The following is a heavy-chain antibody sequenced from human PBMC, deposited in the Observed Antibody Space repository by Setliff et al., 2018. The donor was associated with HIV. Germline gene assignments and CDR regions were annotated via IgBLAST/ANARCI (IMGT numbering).Heavy chain of an antibody. CDR1: GGSISSHY. D-gene: IGHD3-22*01. J-gene: IGHJ4*02. CDR2: IYYSGST. Sequence: SETLSLPCTVSGGSISSHYWSWIRQPPGKGLEWIGYIYYSGSTNYNPSLKSRVTISVDTSKNPFSLKLSSVTAADTAVYYCARGIEGGSGSMDFWGQGTLVTVSS. CDR3: ARGIEGGSGSMDF. V-gene: IGHV4-59*11.